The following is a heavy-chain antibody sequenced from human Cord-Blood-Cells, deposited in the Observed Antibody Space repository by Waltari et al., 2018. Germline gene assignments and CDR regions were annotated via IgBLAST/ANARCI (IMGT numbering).Heavy chain of an antibody. J-gene: IGHJ3*02. CDR3: ARAGRSGGILLDDAFDI. D-gene: IGHD2-15*01. CDR2: IYSGGST. V-gene: IGHV3-53*02. Sequence: EVQLVETGGGLIQPGGSLRLSCAASGFTVSSNYMRWVRQAPGKGLEWVSVIYSGGSTYYADSVKGRFTISRDNSKNTLYLQMNSLRAEDTAVYYCARAGRSGGILLDDAFDIWGQGTMVTVSS. CDR1: GFTVSSNY.